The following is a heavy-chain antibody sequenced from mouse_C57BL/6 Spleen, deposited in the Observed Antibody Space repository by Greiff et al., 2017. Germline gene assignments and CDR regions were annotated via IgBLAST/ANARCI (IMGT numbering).Heavy chain of an antibody. Sequence: EVKLVESGPGMVKPSQSLSLTCTVTGYSITSGYDWHWIRHFPGNKLAWMGYISYSGSTNYNPSLKSRISITHDTSKNHFFLKLNSVTTEDTATYYCARGLLRWFDYWGQGTTLTVSS. CDR1: GYSITSGYD. J-gene: IGHJ2*01. CDR2: ISYSGST. D-gene: IGHD1-1*01. CDR3: ARGLLRWFDY. V-gene: IGHV3-1*01.